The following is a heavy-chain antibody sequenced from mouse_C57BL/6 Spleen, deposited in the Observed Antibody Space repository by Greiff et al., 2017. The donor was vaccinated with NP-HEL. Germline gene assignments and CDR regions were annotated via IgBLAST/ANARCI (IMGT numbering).Heavy chain of an antibody. Sequence: VQGVESGAELVKPGASVKISCKASGYAFSSYWMNWVKQRPGKGLEWIGQIYPGDGDTNYNGKFKGKATLTADKSSSTAYMQLSSLTSEDSAVYFCARHDYDGGWGQGTLVTVSA. J-gene: IGHJ3*02. V-gene: IGHV1-80*01. D-gene: IGHD2-4*01. CDR2: IYPGDGDT. CDR1: GYAFSSYW. CDR3: ARHDYDGG.